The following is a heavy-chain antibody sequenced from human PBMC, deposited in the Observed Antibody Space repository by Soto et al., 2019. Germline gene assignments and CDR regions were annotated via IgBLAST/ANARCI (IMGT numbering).Heavy chain of an antibody. J-gene: IGHJ4*02. CDR1: GGTINSGDYF. CDR3: ARVKATLYRHYYFDY. V-gene: IGHV4-30-4*01. Sequence: PSETLSLTCSVSGGTINSGDYFWSWIRQPPGKGLEWIGSIFYTGSTYYSPSLKSRASMSMDTPKTLFSLRLRSLTAADTAVYFCARVKATLYRHYYFDYWGQGTPVTVSS. CDR2: IFYTGST. D-gene: IGHD5-12*01.